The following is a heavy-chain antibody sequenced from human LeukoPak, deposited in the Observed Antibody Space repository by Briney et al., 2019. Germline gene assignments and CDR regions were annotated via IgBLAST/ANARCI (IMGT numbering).Heavy chain of an antibody. CDR2: IFYDGSSK. D-gene: IGHD5-18*01. V-gene: IGHV3-30*04. CDR1: GFSFNEYN. CDR3: ARDFSARYTIDY. J-gene: IGHJ4*02. Sequence: GGSLRLSCAASGFSFNEYNMHWVRQAPGKGLEWVTFIFYDGSSKKEADSVKGRFSISRDNSKNTVYLQMNSLRPEDTAVYYCARDFSARYTIDYWGQGTLVTVSS.